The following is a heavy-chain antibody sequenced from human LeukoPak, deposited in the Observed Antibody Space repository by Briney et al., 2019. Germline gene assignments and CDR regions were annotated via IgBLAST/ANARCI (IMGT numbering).Heavy chain of an antibody. CDR3: ARGAGLGGMDV. CDR2: IIPIFGTA. CDR1: GGTFSSYA. Sequence: VASVKVSCKASGGTFSSYAISWVRQAPGQGLEWMGGIIPIFGTANYAQKFQGRVTITTDESTCTAYMELRSLRSEDTAVYYWARGAGLGGMDVWGKGTTVTVSS. J-gene: IGHJ6*03. V-gene: IGHV1-69*05.